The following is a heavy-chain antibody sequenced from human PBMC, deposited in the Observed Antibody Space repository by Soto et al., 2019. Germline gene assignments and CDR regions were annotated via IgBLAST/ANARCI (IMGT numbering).Heavy chain of an antibody. CDR1: GYTFTSYA. J-gene: IGHJ4*02. V-gene: IGHV1-3*01. CDR2: INAGNGNT. D-gene: IGHD6-19*01. CDR3: ARDQGAAVAGYYYFDY. Sequence: ASVKVSFKASGYTFTSYAMHWLRQAPGQRLEWMGWINAGNGNTKYSQKFQGRVTITRDTSASTAYMELSSLRSEDTAVYYCARDQGAAVAGYYYFDYWGQGTLVTVSS.